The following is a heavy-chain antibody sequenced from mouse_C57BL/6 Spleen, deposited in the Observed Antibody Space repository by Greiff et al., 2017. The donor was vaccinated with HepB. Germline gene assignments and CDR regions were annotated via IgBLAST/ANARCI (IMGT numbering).Heavy chain of an antibody. J-gene: IGHJ2*01. CDR1: GFTFSDYY. CDR2: INYDGSST. D-gene: IGHD2-3*01. Sequence: EVMLVESEGGLVQPGSSMKLSCTASGFTFSDYYMAWVRQVPEKGLEWVANINYDGSSTYYLDSLKSRFIISRDNAKNILYLQMSSLKSEDTATYYCARHYDGYYDYWGQGTTLTVSS. V-gene: IGHV5-16*01. CDR3: ARHYDGYYDY.